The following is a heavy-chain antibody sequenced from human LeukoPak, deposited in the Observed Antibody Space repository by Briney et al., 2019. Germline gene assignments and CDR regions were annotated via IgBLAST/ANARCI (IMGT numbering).Heavy chain of an antibody. D-gene: IGHD6-19*01. CDR3: AKKSPPGWYSYYYYYMDV. J-gene: IGHJ6*03. V-gene: IGHV3-23*01. CDR2: ISGSGGST. Sequence: PGGSLRLSCAASGFTFSSYSMNWVRQAPGKGLEWVSAISGSGGSTYYADSVKGRFTISRDNSKNTLYLQMNSLRAEDTAVYYCAKKSPPGWYSYYYYYMDVWGKGTTVTVSS. CDR1: GFTFSSYS.